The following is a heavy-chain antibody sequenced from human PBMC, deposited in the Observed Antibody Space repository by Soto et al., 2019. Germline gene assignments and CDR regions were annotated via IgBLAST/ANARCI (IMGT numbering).Heavy chain of an antibody. V-gene: IGHV1-69*04. CDR2: IIPILGIA. Sequence: GASVKVSCKASGGTFSSYTISWVRQAPGQGLEWMGRIIPILGIANYAQKFQGRVTITADKSTSTVYMELSSLRSGDTAVYYCARDSGGVPAAIRYGMDVWGQGTTVTVSS. CDR1: GGTFSSYT. J-gene: IGHJ6*02. D-gene: IGHD2-2*01. CDR3: ARDSGGVPAAIRYGMDV.